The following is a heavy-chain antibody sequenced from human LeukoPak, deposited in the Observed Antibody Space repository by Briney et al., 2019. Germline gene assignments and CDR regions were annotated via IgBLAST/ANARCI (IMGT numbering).Heavy chain of an antibody. CDR3: ARGGIAGPTSYFYYGMDV. CDR2: ISYDGSNK. D-gene: IGHD1-26*01. Sequence: GGSLRLSCAASGFTFSSYAMHWVRQAPGEGLEWVAVISYDGSNKYYADSVKGRFTISRDNSKNTLYLQMNSLRAEDTAVYYCARGGIAGPTSYFYYGMDVWGQGTTVTVSS. J-gene: IGHJ6*02. V-gene: IGHV3-30-3*01. CDR1: GFTFSSYA.